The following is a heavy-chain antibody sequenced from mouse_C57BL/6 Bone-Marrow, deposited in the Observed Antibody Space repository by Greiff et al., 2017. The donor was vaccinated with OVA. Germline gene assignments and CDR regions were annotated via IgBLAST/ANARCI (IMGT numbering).Heavy chain of an antibody. D-gene: IGHD2-12*01. CDR3: ARARYYSFDY. V-gene: IGHV5-4*01. CDR2: ISDGGSYT. CDR1: GFTFSSYA. Sequence: EVQGVESGGGLVKPGGSLKLSCAASGFTFSSYAMSWVRQTPEKRLEWVATISDGGSYTYYPDNVKGRFTISRDNAKNNLYLQMSHLKSEDTAMYYCARARYYSFDYWGQGTTLTVSS. J-gene: IGHJ2*01.